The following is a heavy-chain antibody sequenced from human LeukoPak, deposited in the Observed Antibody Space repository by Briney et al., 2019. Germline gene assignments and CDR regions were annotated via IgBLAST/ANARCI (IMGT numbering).Heavy chain of an antibody. D-gene: IGHD4-11*01. V-gene: IGHV3-7*01. CDR1: GFTFSNYW. CDR2: INEDGSEK. CDR3: ATGRTTRY. J-gene: IGHJ4*02. Sequence: GGSLRLSCVASGFTFSNYWMSWVRQAPGKGLEWVANINEDGSEKNYVDSVKGRFIISRDNAKNSLYVQMNNLKSDDAAVYYRATGRTTRYWGQGTLVTVSS.